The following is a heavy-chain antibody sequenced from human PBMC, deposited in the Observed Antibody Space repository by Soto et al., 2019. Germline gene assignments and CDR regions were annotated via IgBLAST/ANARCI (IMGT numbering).Heavy chain of an antibody. D-gene: IGHD2-21*02. J-gene: IGHJ2*01. CDR1: GFTFSSYA. CDR3: ARGPRRPPSRRGNSNWYFDL. CDR2: ISYDGSNK. Sequence: QVQLVESGGGVVQPGRSLRLSCAASGFTFSSYAMHWVRQAPGKGLEWVAVISYDGSNKYYADSVKGRFTISRDNSKNTLYLQMNSLRAEDTAVYYCARGPRRPPSRRGNSNWYFDLWGRGTLVTVSS. V-gene: IGHV3-30-3*01.